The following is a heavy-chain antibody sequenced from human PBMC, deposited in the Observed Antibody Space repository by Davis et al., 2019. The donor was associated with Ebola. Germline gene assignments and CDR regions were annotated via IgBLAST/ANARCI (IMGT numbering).Heavy chain of an antibody. CDR1: GGSVSSYY. CDR2: IYNSGRT. V-gene: IGHV4-59*02. J-gene: IGHJ5*02. Sequence: SEPLSLTCSVSGGSVSSYYWSWTRQPPGKALECIGYIYNSGRTNYNPSLKSRVTMSVDTSKNQFSLKLSSVTAADTAVYYCARDLRWFDPWGQGTLVTVSS. CDR3: ARDLRWFDP.